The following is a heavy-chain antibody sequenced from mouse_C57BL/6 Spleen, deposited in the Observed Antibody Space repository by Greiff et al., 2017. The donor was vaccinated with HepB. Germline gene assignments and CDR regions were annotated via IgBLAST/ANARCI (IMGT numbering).Heavy chain of an antibody. CDR3: AWGNYYGSDY. Sequence: QVQLQQPGAELVKPGASVKLSCKASGYTFTSYWMQWVKQRPGQGLEWIGEIDPSDSYTNYNQKFKGKATLTVDTSSSTAYMQLSSLTSEDSAVYYCAWGNYYGSDYWGQGTTLTVSS. V-gene: IGHV1-50*01. CDR2: IDPSDSYT. J-gene: IGHJ2*01. CDR1: GYTFTSYW. D-gene: IGHD1-1*01.